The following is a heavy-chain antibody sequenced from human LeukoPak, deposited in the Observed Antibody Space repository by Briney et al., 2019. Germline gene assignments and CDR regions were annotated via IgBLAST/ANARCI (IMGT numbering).Heavy chain of an antibody. J-gene: IGHJ3*02. CDR1: GGTFSSYA. CDR3: ARGSGTMIVVVKAFDI. CDR2: IIPILGIA. V-gene: IGHV1-69*04. D-gene: IGHD3-22*01. Sequence: SVKVSCKASGGTFSSYAISWVRQAPGQGLEWMGRIIPILGIANYAQKFQGRVTITADKSTSTAYMELSSLRSEDTAVYYCARGSGTMIVVVKAFDIWGQGSMVTVSS.